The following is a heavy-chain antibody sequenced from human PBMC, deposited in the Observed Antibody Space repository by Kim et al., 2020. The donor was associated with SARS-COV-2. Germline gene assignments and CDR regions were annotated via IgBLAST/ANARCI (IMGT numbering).Heavy chain of an antibody. J-gene: IGHJ4*02. Sequence: GGSLRLSCAASGFTFSSYGMHWVRQAPGKGLEWVAVMSFDGKKMYYADSVKGRFTVSRDNSKNTLYLQMNTLRVEDTAVYYCAKSYYDFWSGFPHNLDYWGQGTLVTVSS. D-gene: IGHD3-3*01. V-gene: IGHV3-30*18. CDR3: AKSYYDFWSGFPHNLDY. CDR1: GFTFSSYG. CDR2: MSFDGKKM.